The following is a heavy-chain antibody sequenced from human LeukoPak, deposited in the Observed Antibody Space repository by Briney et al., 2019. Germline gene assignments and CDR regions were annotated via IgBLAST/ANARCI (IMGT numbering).Heavy chain of an antibody. V-gene: IGHV4-38-2*01. CDR2: IYHSGST. D-gene: IGHD6-19*01. CDR3: ARQWLGPFDY. CDR1: GYSISSGYY. Sequence: PSETLSLTCAVSGYSISSGYYWGWIRQPPGKGLEWIGSIYHSGSTYYDPSLKSRVTISVDTSKNQFSLELSSVTAADTAVYYCARQWLGPFDYWGQGTLVTVSS. J-gene: IGHJ4*02.